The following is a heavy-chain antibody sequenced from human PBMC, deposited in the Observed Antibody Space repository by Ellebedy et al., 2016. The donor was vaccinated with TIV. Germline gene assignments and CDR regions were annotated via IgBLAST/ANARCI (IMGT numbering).Heavy chain of an antibody. J-gene: IGHJ3*02. D-gene: IGHD7-27*01. CDR3: TKRGVAWAAFDI. Sequence: GESLKISCAASGFTFRDFAMNWVRQAPGKGLEWVSAISPSGDITYFADSVKGRFTISRDTSQDTVHLQMHSLRAEDTAVYYCTKRGVAWAAFDIWGPGTLVTVSS. V-gene: IGHV3-23*01. CDR1: GFTFRDFA. CDR2: ISPSGDIT.